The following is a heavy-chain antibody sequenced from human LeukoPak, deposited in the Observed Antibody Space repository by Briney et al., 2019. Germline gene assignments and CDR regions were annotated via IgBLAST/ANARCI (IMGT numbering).Heavy chain of an antibody. Sequence: GGSLRLSCAASGFTSSSYWMHWVRQAPGKGLVWVSRINTDGSSTSYADSVKGRFTISRDNAKNTLYLQMNSLRAEDTAVYYCARDTPRELLPQHGYYYYMDVWGKGTTVTVSS. CDR1: GFTSSSYW. CDR3: ARDTPRELLPQHGYYYYMDV. D-gene: IGHD1-26*01. CDR2: INTDGSST. V-gene: IGHV3-74*01. J-gene: IGHJ6*03.